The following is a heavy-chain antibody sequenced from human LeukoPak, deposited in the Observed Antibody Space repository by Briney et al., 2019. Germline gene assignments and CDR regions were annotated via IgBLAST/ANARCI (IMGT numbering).Heavy chain of an antibody. CDR3: ASNYGSGSFGNWFDP. CDR2: IYHSGST. J-gene: IGHJ5*02. CDR1: GYSISSGYY. Sequence: PSETLSLTCTVSGYSISSGYYWGWIRQPPGKGLEWIGSIYHSGSTYYNPSLKSRVTISVDTSKNQFSLKLSSVTAAGTAVYYCASNYGSGSFGNWFDPWGQGTLVTVSS. D-gene: IGHD3-10*01. V-gene: IGHV4-38-2*02.